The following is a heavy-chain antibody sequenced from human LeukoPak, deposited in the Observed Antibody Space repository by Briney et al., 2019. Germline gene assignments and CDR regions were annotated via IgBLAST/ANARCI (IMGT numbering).Heavy chain of an antibody. V-gene: IGHV4-59*01. CDR2: IYYSGST. CDR3: ARARLDFWSGYFDY. CDR1: GGSISSYY. Sequence: SETLSLTCTVSGGSISSYYWSWIRQPPGKGLEWIGYIYYSGSTNYNPSLKSRVTISVDTSKNQFSLKLSSVTAADTAVYYCARARLDFWSGYFDYWGQGTLVTVSS. J-gene: IGHJ4*02. D-gene: IGHD3-3*01.